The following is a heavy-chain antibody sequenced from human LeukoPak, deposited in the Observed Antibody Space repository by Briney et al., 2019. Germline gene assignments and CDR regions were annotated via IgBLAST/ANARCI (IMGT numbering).Heavy chain of an antibody. CDR1: GLTFINYA. D-gene: IGHD6-6*01. CDR2: ISSNGGST. Sequence: GGSLRLSCAASGLTFINYAMTWVRQAPGKGLEYVSAISSNGGSTYYADSVKGRFTISRDNSKNTLYLQMSSLRAEDTAVYYCVKDRGLYSSSSTGDYWGQGTPVTVSS. J-gene: IGHJ4*02. CDR3: VKDRGLYSSSSTGDY. V-gene: IGHV3-64D*06.